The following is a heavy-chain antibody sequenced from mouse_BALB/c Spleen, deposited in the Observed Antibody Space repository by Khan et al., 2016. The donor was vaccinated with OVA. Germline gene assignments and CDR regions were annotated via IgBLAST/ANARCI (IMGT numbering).Heavy chain of an antibody. CDR3: ARGLRPDVSFAY. Sequence: VQLKQSGPGLVKPSQSLSLTCTVSGYSITSDYAWYWIRQFPGNKLEWMGYINYSGSTSYNPSLKSRISITRDTSKTQFYLQLISVTTEDTATDYCARGLRPDVSFAYWGQGTLVTVSA. D-gene: IGHD1-2*01. V-gene: IGHV3-2*02. CDR2: INYSGST. CDR1: GYSITSDYA. J-gene: IGHJ4*01.